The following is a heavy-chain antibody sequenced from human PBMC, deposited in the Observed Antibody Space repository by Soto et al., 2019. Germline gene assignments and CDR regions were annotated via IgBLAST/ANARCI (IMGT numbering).Heavy chain of an antibody. CDR2: ISRNGSKK. J-gene: IGHJ4*02. CDR3: ARDRGWNIVVVPASFDQ. CDR1: GFTFSSYA. D-gene: IGHD2-15*01. Sequence: HPGGSLRLSCAASGFTFSSYAMSWVRQAPGKGLEWVANISRNGSKKYYVDSVKGRFTISRDNAKSSLYLQMDSLRAEDTAVYFCARDRGWNIVVVPASFDQWGQGALVTVSS. V-gene: IGHV3-7*01.